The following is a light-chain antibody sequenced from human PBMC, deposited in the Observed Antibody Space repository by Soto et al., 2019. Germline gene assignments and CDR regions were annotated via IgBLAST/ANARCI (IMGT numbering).Light chain of an antibody. CDR1: QRVSIS. J-gene: IGKJ2*01. CDR2: GAS. CDR3: TQYGGSPMST. Sequence: EIVLTQSPGTLSLSPWDIATLSCRARQRVSISLAWYQQKPGQAPRLLIDGASSRVTGIPDMFSVSGSVTDFTRSISRLEPEDFALYYCTQYGGSPMSTLGQGTKREIK. V-gene: IGKV3-20*01.